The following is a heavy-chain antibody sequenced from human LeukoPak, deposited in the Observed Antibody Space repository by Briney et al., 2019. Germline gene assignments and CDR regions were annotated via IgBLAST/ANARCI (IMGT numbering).Heavy chain of an antibody. CDR3: ARHPYYYGSGFFYDY. V-gene: IGHV5-51*01. CDR2: IYPGDSDT. J-gene: IGHJ4*02. Sequence: GESLKISCKGSGYSFTSYWIGWVRQLPGKGLEWMGIIYPGDSDTRYSPSFQGQVTISADKSISTAYLQWSSLKASDTAMYYCARHPYYYGSGFFYDYWGQGTLVTVSS. D-gene: IGHD3-10*01. CDR1: GYSFTSYW.